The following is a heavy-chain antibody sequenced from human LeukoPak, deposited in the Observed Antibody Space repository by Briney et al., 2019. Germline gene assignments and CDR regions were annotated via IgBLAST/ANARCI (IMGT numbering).Heavy chain of an antibody. CDR2: ISSSSGDI. Sequence: GGSLRLSCAASGFTFSSYSMNCVRQAPGKGLEWVSSISSSSGDIYYADSVKGRFTISRDNAKNTLYLQMNSLKAEDPAAYHCARPAPGYSSGWYKGTAFAIWRQGTMATVSS. D-gene: IGHD6-19*01. CDR3: ARPAPGYSSGWYKGTAFAI. CDR1: GFTFSSYS. V-gene: IGHV3-21*01. J-gene: IGHJ3*02.